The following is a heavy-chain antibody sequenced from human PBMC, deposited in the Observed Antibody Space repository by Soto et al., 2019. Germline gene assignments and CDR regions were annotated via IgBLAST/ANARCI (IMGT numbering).Heavy chain of an antibody. CDR1: GGAFNSFS. CDR3: GQSGFCVSGSCSQGWIDP. D-gene: IGHD2-15*01. Sequence: QVHLVQSGAEVKKPGSSVKVSCRASGGAFNSFSITWVRQAPGQGLEWMGEIIPLLATTKYAQKFMGRVLITADDSTGTAYMELTNLRSDDTAESYCGQSGFCVSGSCSQGWIDPWGQGTLVTVSS. CDR2: IIPLLATT. V-gene: IGHV1-69*01. J-gene: IGHJ5*02.